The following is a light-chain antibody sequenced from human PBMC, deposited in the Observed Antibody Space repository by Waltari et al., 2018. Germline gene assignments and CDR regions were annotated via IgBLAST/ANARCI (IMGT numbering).Light chain of an antibody. J-gene: IGKJ3*01. CDR3: QQLNTYPLT. V-gene: IGKV1-9*01. Sequence: DIQLTQSPSFLSASVGDRVTITCRASQGIRSYLAWYQQKPGKAPTVLIYAASTLQSGVPSRFSGSGSGTEFTLTISSLQPEDFATYYCQQLNTYPLTFGPGTKVDIK. CDR1: QGIRSY. CDR2: AAS.